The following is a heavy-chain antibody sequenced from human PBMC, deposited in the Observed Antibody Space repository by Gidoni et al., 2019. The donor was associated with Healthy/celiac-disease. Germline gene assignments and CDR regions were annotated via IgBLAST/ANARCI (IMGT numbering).Heavy chain of an antibody. V-gene: IGHV5-10-1*03. J-gene: IGHJ4*02. Sequence: EVQLVPSGEEGKKPGGALRISCKGSGYRFTNYWISWVRQMPGKGLEWMGRIDPSDSYSNYSPSFQGHVTISADKSISTAYLQWSSLKASDTAMYYCAATYNYDLDYWGQGTLVTVSS. CDR2: IDPSDSYS. CDR1: GYRFTNYW. D-gene: IGHD5-18*01. CDR3: AATYNYDLDY.